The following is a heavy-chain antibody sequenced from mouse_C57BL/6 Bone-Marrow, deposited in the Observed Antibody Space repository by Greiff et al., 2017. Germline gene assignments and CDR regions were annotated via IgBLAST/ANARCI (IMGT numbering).Heavy chain of an antibody. CDR3: ARGTVVATPYFDY. Sequence: VQLQQPGAELVKPGASVKMSCKASGYTFTSYWITWVKQRPGQGLEWIGDIYPGSGSTNYNEKFKSKATLTVDTSSSTAYMQLSSLTSEDSAVYYCARGTVVATPYFDYWGQGTSLTVSS. CDR1: GYTFTSYW. CDR2: IYPGSGST. V-gene: IGHV1-55*01. D-gene: IGHD1-1*01. J-gene: IGHJ2*02.